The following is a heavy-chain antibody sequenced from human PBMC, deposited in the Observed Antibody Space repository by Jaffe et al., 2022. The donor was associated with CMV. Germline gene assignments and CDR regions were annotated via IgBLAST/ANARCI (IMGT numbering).Heavy chain of an antibody. CDR1: GFTFSSYS. D-gene: IGHD6-13*01. Sequence: EVQLVESGGGLVKPGGSLRLSCAASGFTFSSYSMNWVRQAPGKGLEWVSSISSSSSYIYYADSVKGRFTISRDNAKNSLYLQMNSLRAEDTAVYYCARDQVAAAGDDYGMDVWGQGTTVTVSS. J-gene: IGHJ6*02. CDR3: ARDQVAAAGDDYGMDV. CDR2: ISSSSSYI. V-gene: IGHV3-21*01.